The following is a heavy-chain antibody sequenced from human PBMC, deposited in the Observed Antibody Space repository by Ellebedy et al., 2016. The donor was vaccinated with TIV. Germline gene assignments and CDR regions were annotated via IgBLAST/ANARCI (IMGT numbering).Heavy chain of an antibody. J-gene: IGHJ4*02. Sequence: GESLKISCVTSGFNFISYGMNWVRQPPGKGLEWLSYIGLSCSTIYYADALGGRATISRDNDRKSVFLQMDSLRDEDTAIYYCAREIAVTGSGYYFDYWGQGILVTVSS. CDR2: IGLSCSTI. CDR1: GFNFISYG. D-gene: IGHD6-19*01. V-gene: IGHV3-48*02. CDR3: AREIAVTGSGYYFDY.